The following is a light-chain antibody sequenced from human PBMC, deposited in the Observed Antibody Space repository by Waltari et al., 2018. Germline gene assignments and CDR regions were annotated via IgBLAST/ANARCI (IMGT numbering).Light chain of an antibody. J-gene: IGKJ1*01. CDR3: QQYDSVPQT. Sequence: EIVLTQSPGTLSLSPGERATLSCRASQSVGSDFAWYQQKPGQAPRLLIYGASSRATGISDRFSGSGSGTDFTLTVSRLESEDFAVYYCQQYDSVPQTFGRGTRVEIK. CDR2: GAS. V-gene: IGKV3-20*01. CDR1: QSVGSD.